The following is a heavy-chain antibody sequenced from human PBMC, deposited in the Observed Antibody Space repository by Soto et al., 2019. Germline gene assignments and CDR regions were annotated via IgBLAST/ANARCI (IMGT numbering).Heavy chain of an antibody. D-gene: IGHD3-10*01. V-gene: IGHV3-13*01. CDR1: GFNFSSYD. CDR2: IGTAGDT. Sequence: EVQLVESGGGLVQPGGSLRLSCAASGFNFSSYDMHWVRQAPGKGLECVSIIGTAGDTYYRGSVEDRFTISRENAKNSLYLKMNGLRAEDTAVYYCARNRGHDYGSGRHVYYYGMDVWGQGTTVTVSS. CDR3: ARNRGHDYGSGRHVYYYGMDV. J-gene: IGHJ6*02.